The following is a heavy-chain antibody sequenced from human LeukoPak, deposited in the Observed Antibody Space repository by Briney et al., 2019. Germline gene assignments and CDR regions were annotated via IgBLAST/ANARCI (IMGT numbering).Heavy chain of an antibody. D-gene: IGHD3-22*01. CDR1: GGSISSYY. CDR3: ARDRGYYYDSSDLPNAFDI. Sequence: SETLSLTCTVSGGSISSYYWSWIRQPAGKGLEWIGRIYTSGSTNYNPSLKSRVTMSVDTSKNQFSLKLSSVTAADTAVYYCARDRGYYYDSSDLPNAFDIWGQGTMVTVSS. J-gene: IGHJ3*02. V-gene: IGHV4-4*07. CDR2: IYTSGST.